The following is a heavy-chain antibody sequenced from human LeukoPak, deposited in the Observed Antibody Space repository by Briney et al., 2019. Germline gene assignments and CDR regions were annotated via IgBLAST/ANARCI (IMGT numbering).Heavy chain of an antibody. V-gene: IGHV3-23*01. CDR3: AKGPILWD. D-gene: IGHD2/OR15-2a*01. Sequence: GGSLRLSCTASGFIFSRSAMSGVRQAPGEGVEWVSSISGCGVRTYYADSVKGRFTVSRDHSKNTLYVEMNSLRPEAPAVNSFAKGPILWDWGQGTLVTVSS. CDR2: ISGCGVRT. CDR1: GFIFSRSA. J-gene: IGHJ4*02.